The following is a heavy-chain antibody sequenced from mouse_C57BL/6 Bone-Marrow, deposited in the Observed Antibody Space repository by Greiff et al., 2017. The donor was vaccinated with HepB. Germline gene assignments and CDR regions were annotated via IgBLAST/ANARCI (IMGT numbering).Heavy chain of an antibody. Sequence: DVQLQESGPELVKPGASVKIPCKASGYTFTDYNMDWVKQSHGKSLEWIGDINPNNGGTIYNQKFKGKATLTVDKSSSTAYMELRSLTSEDTAVYYCARRYSNNVYFDYWGQGTTLTVSS. CDR1: GYTFTDYN. CDR2: INPNNGGT. J-gene: IGHJ2*01. V-gene: IGHV1-18*01. CDR3: ARRYSNNVYFDY. D-gene: IGHD2-5*01.